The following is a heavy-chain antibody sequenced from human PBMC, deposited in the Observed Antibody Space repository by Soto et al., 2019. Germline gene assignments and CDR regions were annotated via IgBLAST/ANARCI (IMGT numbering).Heavy chain of an antibody. CDR1: VFTFSDYY. CDR2: SSSNIIYT. D-gene: IGHD6-13*01. J-gene: IGHJ6*02. Sequence: GSLRLSCASSVFTFSDYYRSWIRRAPGKALEWGSDSSSNIIYTDYAYSVKCRFTISRDNAKTSLYLHMNSLRPAETAVYYCARDRARVYSSPWYGYYYYYGMDVWGQGTTVNVSS. V-gene: IGHV3-11*06. CDR3: ARDRARVYSSPWYGYYYYYGMDV.